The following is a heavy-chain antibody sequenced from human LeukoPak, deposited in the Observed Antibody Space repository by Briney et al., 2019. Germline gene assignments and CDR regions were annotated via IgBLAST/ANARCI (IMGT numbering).Heavy chain of an antibody. V-gene: IGHV1-69*05. CDR1: GGTFSSYA. J-gene: IGHJ6*02. CDR2: IIPIFGTA. CDR3: ASLRTSYYYSYGLDV. Sequence: PVAPVKVSCKASGGTFSSYAISWVRQAPGQGLEWMGGIIPIFGTANYAQKFQGRVTITTDESTSTAYMELSSLRSEDTAVYYCASLRTSYYYSYGLDVWGQGTTVTVSS.